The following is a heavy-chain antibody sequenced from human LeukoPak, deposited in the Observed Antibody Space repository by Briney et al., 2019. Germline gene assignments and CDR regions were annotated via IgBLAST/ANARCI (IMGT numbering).Heavy chain of an antibody. J-gene: IGHJ4*02. V-gene: IGHV4-34*01. CDR2: INNSGST. D-gene: IGHD6-13*01. CDR3: ARGPIAAAGIVRGFDY. Sequence: PSETLSLTCVVYGGSFSGYYWSWVRQPPGKGLEWVGEINNSGSTNYNPSLKSRVTISVDTSNNQFSLKLTSVTAADTAVYYCARGPIAAAGIVRGFDYWGQGTLVTVSS. CDR1: GGSFSGYY.